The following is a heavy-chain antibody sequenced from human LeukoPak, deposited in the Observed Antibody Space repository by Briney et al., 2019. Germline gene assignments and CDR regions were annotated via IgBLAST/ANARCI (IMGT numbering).Heavy chain of an antibody. J-gene: IGHJ4*02. V-gene: IGHV3-7*05. CDR2: IKQDVSEK. Sequence: PGGSLRLSCAASGFTFSSYWMSWARQAPGKGLEWVANIKQDVSEKYYVDSVKGRFTISRDNAKNSLYLQMNSLRAEDTAVYYCAREGTGIWSGFQDQWGQGNLVTVSS. CDR3: AREGTGIWSGFQDQ. CDR1: GFTFSSYW. D-gene: IGHD3-10*01.